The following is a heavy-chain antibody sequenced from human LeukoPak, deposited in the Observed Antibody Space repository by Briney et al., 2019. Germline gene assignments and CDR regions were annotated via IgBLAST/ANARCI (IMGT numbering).Heavy chain of an antibody. J-gene: IGHJ4*02. CDR3: AKYLDFWSWGVDY. CDR1: GFTFSSYV. D-gene: IGHD3-3*01. Sequence: PGGSLRLSCAASGFTFSSYVMSWVRQALGKGLKWVSAISGSGGSTYYADSVKGRFTISRDNSKNTLYLQMNSLRAEDTAVYYCAKYLDFWSWGVDYWGQGTLVTVSS. V-gene: IGHV3-23*01. CDR2: ISGSGGST.